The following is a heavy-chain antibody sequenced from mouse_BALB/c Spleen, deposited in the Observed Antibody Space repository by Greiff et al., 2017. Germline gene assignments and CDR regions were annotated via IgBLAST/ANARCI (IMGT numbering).Heavy chain of an antibody. J-gene: IGHJ4*01. V-gene: IGHV1-87*01. CDR2: IYPGDGDT. CDR1: GYTFTSYW. CDR3: ARGGYYPYYAMDY. Sequence: VQLQQSGAELARPGASVKLSCKASGYTFTSYWMQWVKQRPGQGLEWIGAIYPGDGDTRYTQKFKGKATLTADKSSSTAYMQLSSLASEDSAVYYCARGGYYPYYAMDYWGQGTSVTVSS. D-gene: IGHD2-3*01.